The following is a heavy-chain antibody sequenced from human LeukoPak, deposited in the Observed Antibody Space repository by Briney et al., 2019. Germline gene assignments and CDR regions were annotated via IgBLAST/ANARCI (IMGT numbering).Heavy chain of an antibody. Sequence: PSETLSLTCAVYGGSFSGYYWSWIRQPPGKGLEWIGEINHSGSTNYNPSLKSRVTISVDTSKNQFSLKLSSVTAADTAVYYCARAPGGVTTDSWGQGTLVTVSS. CDR2: INHSGST. J-gene: IGHJ4*02. CDR3: ARAPGGVTTDS. V-gene: IGHV4-34*01. D-gene: IGHD4-17*01. CDR1: GGSFSGYY.